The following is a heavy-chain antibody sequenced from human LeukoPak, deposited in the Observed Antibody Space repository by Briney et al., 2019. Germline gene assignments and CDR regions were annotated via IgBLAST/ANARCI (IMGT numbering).Heavy chain of an antibody. CDR2: IIPIFGTA. J-gene: IGHJ4*02. Sequence: SVTVSCTASGGTFSSYAISWVRQAPGQGLEWMGGIIPIFGTANYAQKFQGRVTITADESTSTAYMELSSLRSEDTAVYYCATHHYDILTGYYKNPYAFDYWGQGTLVTVSS. CDR3: ATHHYDILTGYYKNPYAFDY. CDR1: GGTFSSYA. D-gene: IGHD3-9*01. V-gene: IGHV1-69*13.